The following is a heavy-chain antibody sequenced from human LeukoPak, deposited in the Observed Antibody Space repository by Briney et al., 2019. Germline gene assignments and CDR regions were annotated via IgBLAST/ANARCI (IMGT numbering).Heavy chain of an antibody. Sequence: SETLSLTCAVSGGSISSGNWWSWVRQPPGKGLKWIGEIYHSGSTNYNPSLKSRVTISVDKSKNQFSLNLTSVTAADTAVYFCAKEAVAAGPHYFDYWGQGTLVTVSS. V-gene: IGHV4-4*02. CDR3: AKEAVAAGPHYFDY. CDR1: GGSISSGNW. J-gene: IGHJ4*02. D-gene: IGHD2-15*01. CDR2: IYHSGST.